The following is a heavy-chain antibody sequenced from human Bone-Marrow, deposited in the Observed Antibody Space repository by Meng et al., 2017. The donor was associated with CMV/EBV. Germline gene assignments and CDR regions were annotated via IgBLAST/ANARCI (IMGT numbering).Heavy chain of an antibody. CDR2: ISPTDSGA. CDR1: GYNFIDYD. D-gene: IGHD4-11*01. Sequence: GESLKIYCKASGYNFIDYDIGLVRQIPGKGLEWMGIISPTDSGARYSPSFEGQVTISVDKSVDTAYLQWTSLKASDTAMYYCARHSMTNIGGQGNLVTVAS. J-gene: IGHJ4*02. CDR3: ARHSMTNI. V-gene: IGHV5-51*01.